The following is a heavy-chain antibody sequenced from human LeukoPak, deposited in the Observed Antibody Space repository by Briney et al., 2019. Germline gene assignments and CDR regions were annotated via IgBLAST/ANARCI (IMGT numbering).Heavy chain of an antibody. J-gene: IGHJ4*02. CDR2: ISSSSSYI. V-gene: IGHV3-21*01. Sequence: PGGSLRLSCAASGFTFSSYEMNWVRQAPGKGLEWVSSISSSSSYIYYADSVKGRFTISRDNAKNSLYLQMNSLRAEDTAVYYCARDQGPDYWGQGTLVTVSS. CDR3: ARDQGPDY. CDR1: GFTFSSYE.